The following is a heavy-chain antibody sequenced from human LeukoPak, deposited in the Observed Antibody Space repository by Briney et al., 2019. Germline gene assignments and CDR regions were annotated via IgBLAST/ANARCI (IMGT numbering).Heavy chain of an antibody. CDR1: GFTFSSYG. V-gene: IGHV3-23*01. D-gene: IGHD3-10*01. CDR2: ISGSGGRT. J-gene: IGHJ4*02. Sequence: PGGSLRLSCAASGFTFSSYGMHWVRQPPGKGLEWVSTISGSGGRTYYADSVRGRFTISRDNSKNTLYLQMNSLRAEDTAVYYCAKEWFGVFDYWGQGTLVTVSS. CDR3: AKEWFGVFDY.